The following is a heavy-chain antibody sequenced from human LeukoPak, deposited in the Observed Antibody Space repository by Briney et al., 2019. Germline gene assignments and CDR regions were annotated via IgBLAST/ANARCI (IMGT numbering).Heavy chain of an antibody. Sequence: TLSLTCAVSGGSISSGGYSWSWIRQPPGKGLEWIGYIYHSGSTYYNPSLKSRVTISVDRSKNQFSLKLSSVTAAGTAVYYCARYGDYEGWFDPWGQGTLVTVSS. J-gene: IGHJ5*02. CDR2: IYHSGST. D-gene: IGHD4-17*01. CDR3: ARYGDYEGWFDP. CDR1: GGSISSGGYS. V-gene: IGHV4-30-2*01.